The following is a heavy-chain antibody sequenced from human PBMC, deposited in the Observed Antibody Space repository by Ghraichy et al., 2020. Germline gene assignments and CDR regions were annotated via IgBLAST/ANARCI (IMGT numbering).Heavy chain of an antibody. D-gene: IGHD1-26*01. CDR3: AKDRVVGATPGPYYYYGMDV. CDR1: GFTFSSYG. CDR2: ISYDGSNK. V-gene: IGHV3-30*18. Sequence: GGSLRLSCAASGFTFSSYGMHWVRQAPGKGLEWVAVISYDGSNKYYADSVKGRFTISRDNSKNTLYLQMNSLRAEDTAVYYCAKDRVVGATPGPYYYYGMDVWGQGTTVTVSS. J-gene: IGHJ6*02.